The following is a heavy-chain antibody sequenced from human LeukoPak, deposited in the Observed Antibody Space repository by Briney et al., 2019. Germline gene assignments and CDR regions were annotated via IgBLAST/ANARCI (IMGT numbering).Heavy chain of an antibody. CDR2: IDHSGST. V-gene: IGHV4-34*01. D-gene: IGHD3-16*02. CDR3: ASTRRGYDYVWGSYRYPSHAFDI. J-gene: IGHJ3*02. CDR1: GRSISGYY. Sequence: SETLSLTCTVSGRSISGYYWSWIRQPPGKGLEWIGEIDHSGSTNYNPSLKSRVTISVDTSKNQFSLKLSSVTAADTAVYYCASTRRGYDYVWGSYRYPSHAFDIWGQGTMVTVSS.